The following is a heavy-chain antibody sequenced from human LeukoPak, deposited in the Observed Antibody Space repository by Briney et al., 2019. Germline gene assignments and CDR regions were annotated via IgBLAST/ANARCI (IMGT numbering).Heavy chain of an antibody. CDR2: ISSSSYI. J-gene: IGHJ4*02. CDR1: GFTFSSYS. CDR3: ARAETYYYDSSGSTMNDY. D-gene: IGHD3-22*01. Sequence: GGSLRLSCAASGFTFSSYSMNWVRQAPGKGLEWVSSISSSSYIYYADSVKGRFTISRDNAKNSLYLQMNSLRAEDTAVYYCARAETYYYDSSGSTMNDYWGQGTLVTVSS. V-gene: IGHV3-21*01.